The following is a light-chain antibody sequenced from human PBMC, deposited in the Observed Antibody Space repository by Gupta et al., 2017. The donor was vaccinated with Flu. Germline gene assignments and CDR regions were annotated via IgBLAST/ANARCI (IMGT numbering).Light chain of an antibody. CDR1: FDIGGSDA. Sequence: VILSCVRSFDIGGSDAVDWYQQVPGTAPKLLIYGNNQRPAGVPDRFSDSRSGTSASLAITGLQAEDEGVYYCDAWDDGVSGPLFGGGTRLTVL. J-gene: IGLJ3*02. CDR2: GNN. CDR3: DAWDDGVSGPL. V-gene: IGLV1-44*01.